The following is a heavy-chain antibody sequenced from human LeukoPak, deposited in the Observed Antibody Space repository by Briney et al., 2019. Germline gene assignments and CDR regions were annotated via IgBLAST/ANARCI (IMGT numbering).Heavy chain of an antibody. V-gene: IGHV3-33*01. CDR2: IRFDGSNI. CDR3: VRDGVGATTYFGYFDH. Sequence: GGSLRLSCTASGISFSAHGMHWVRQAPGKGLEWVAIIRFDGSNIHYADSVKGRFTISRDNSKNTLYLQMNSLRAEDTAVYYCVRDGVGATTYFGYFDHWGQGNLVTVSS. D-gene: IGHD1-26*01. CDR1: GISFSAHG. J-gene: IGHJ4*02.